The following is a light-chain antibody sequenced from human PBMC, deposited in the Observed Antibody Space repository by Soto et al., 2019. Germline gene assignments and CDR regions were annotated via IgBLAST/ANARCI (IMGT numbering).Light chain of an antibody. J-gene: IGLJ2*01. V-gene: IGLV1-40*01. CDR2: SNT. Sequence: QAVVTQPPSVSGAPGQRVTISCTGSNSNIGAGFGVQWYQQFPRTAPRLLIYSNTNRPSGVPDRFSASKSGTSASLAITGLRAEDEADYYCSSYTSNNTLFGGGTKLTVL. CDR3: SSYTSNNTL. CDR1: NSNIGAGFG.